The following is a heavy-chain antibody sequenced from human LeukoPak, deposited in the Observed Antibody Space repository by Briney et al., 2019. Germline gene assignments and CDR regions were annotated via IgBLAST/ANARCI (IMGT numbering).Heavy chain of an antibody. Sequence: GGSLRLSCAASGFTFSSYAMSWVRQAPGKGLEWVSAISGSGGSTYDADSVKGRFTISRDNSKNTLYLQMNSLRAEDTAVYYCAKDRQWLVLYYWGQGTLVTVSS. CDR2: ISGSGGST. V-gene: IGHV3-23*01. CDR3: AKDRQWLVLYY. D-gene: IGHD6-19*01. CDR1: GFTFSSYA. J-gene: IGHJ4*02.